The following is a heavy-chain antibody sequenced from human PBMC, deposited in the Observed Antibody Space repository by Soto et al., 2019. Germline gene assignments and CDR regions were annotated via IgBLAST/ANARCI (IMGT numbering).Heavy chain of an antibody. D-gene: IGHD4-17*01. CDR2: ISYDGSNK. CDR1: GFTFSSYG. CDR3: AKDKSGRDYGGPYGMDV. J-gene: IGHJ6*02. Sequence: PGGSLRLSCAASGFTFSSYGMHWVRQAPGKGLEWVAVISYDGSNKYYADSVKGRFTISRDNSKNTLYLQMNSLRAEDTAVYYCAKDKSGRDYGGPYGMDVWGQGTTVTVSS. V-gene: IGHV3-30*18.